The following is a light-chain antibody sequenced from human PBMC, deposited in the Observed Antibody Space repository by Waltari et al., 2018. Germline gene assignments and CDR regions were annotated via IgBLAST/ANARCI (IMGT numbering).Light chain of an antibody. CDR1: SSILRGTY. CDR2: GTH. CDR3: ASWDDRLTGGVV. V-gene: IGLV1-44*01. J-gene: IGLJ2*01. Sequence: QSALTQPTPSSGTPRERVTISWSLTSSILRGTYVNCVQHIPGTAPNLLIHGTHQRPSGVPDRFSGSKSGTSASLVISGLQSEDEADYYCASWDDRLTGGVVFGGGTKLTVL.